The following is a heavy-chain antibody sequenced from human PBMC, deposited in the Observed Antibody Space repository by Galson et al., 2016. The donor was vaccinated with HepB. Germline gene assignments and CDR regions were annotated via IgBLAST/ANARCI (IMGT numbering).Heavy chain of an antibody. V-gene: IGHV4-59*02. CDR3: ARIYGYFDANGHYYASGIFDP. Sequence: SETLSLTCTVSGDSVSSYYWSWVRQPPGEGLEYIGYIHNSGSTNNNPSLKSPVTFSIDASKNEFTLKLRSVTAADTAVYYCARIYGYFDANGHYYASGIFDPWGQGTLVIVSS. D-gene: IGHD3-22*01. CDR1: GDSVSSYY. CDR2: IHNSGST. J-gene: IGHJ5*02.